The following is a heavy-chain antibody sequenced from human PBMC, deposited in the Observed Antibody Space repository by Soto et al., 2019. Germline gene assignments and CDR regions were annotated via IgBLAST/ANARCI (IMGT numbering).Heavy chain of an antibody. CDR1: GYTFTSYA. D-gene: IGHD6-6*01. J-gene: IGHJ5*02. Sequence: AASVTVSRKPSGYTFTSYAMHWVRQTPGQRIEWMGWINAGNGNTTYSQKFERRVTITTDTSASTAYMELSSLRSEDTAVYYCARDRGIAARLSYNWFDPWGQGTLVTVSS. CDR3: ARDRGIAARLSYNWFDP. V-gene: IGHV1-3*01. CDR2: INAGNGNT.